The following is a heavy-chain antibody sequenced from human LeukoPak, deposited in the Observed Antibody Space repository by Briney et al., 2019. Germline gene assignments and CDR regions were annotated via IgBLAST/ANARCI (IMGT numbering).Heavy chain of an antibody. J-gene: IGHJ4*02. CDR1: GFTFSSYS. V-gene: IGHV3-21*01. CDR3: AGDPLYYYDSSGYSAEDY. Sequence: GGSLRPSCAASGFTFSSYSMNWVRQAPGKGLEWVSSISSSSSYIYYADSVKGRFTISRDNAKNSLYLQMNSLRAEDTAVYYCAGDPLYYYDSSGYSAEDYWGQGTLVTVSS. CDR2: ISSSSSYI. D-gene: IGHD3-22*01.